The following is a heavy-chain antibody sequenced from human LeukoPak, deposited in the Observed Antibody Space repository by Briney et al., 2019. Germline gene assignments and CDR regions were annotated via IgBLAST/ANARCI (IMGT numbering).Heavy chain of an antibody. J-gene: IGHJ4*02. D-gene: IGHD5-24*01. Sequence: GGSLRLSCVVSGFNFDKYGMSWVRQAPGKGLEWVSAISGSGGSTYYADSVKGRFTISRDNSKNTLYLQMNSLRAEDTAVYYCAKDHGRWLQIDYWGQGTLVTVSS. CDR2: ISGSGGST. CDR1: GFNFDKYG. V-gene: IGHV3-23*01. CDR3: AKDHGRWLQIDY.